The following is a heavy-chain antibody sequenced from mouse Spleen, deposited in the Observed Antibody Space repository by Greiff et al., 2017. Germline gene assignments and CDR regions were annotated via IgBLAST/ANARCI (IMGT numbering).Heavy chain of an antibody. CDR1: GFSFNTYA. V-gene: IGHV10-1*01. Sequence: EVKLVESGGGLVQPKGSLKLSCAASGFSFNTYAMNWVRQAPGKGLEWVARIRSKSNNYATYYADSVKDRFTISRDDSESMLYLQMNNLKTEDTAMYYCVRHYGDYGGTWFAYWGQGTLVTVSA. D-gene: IGHD2-13*01. J-gene: IGHJ3*01. CDR2: IRSKSNNYAT. CDR3: VRHYGDYGGTWFAY.